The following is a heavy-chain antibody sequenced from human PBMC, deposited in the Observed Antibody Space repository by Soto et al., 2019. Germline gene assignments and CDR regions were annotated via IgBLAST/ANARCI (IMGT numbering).Heavy chain of an antibody. D-gene: IGHD3-10*01. CDR2: ISGSSSTI. CDR3: ARSARTGSYNIGNDAFDI. J-gene: IGHJ3*02. V-gene: IGHV3-48*01. CDR1: GFTFSIYS. Sequence: EVQLVQSGGGLVQFGGSLRLSCAASGFTFSIYSMSWVRQAPGKGLEWVSYISGSSSTIYYADSVKGRFTISRDNAKKSLYLKMNSLIVEDKAVYYCARSARTGSYNIGNDAFDIWGQGTMVTVSS.